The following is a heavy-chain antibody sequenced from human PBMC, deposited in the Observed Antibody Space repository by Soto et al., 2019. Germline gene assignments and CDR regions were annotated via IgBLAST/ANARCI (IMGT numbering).Heavy chain of an antibody. D-gene: IGHD3-22*01. CDR3: ARAYPYDTGYGMDV. V-gene: IGHV4-4*07. Sequence: TLSLTCTFSGGSISIYYWSWIRQRAGMVLELIGRIYTSGSTNYNPSLKSRVTMSVDTSKNQFSLKLSSVTAADTAVYYCARAYPYDTGYGMDVWGQGTTVTVSS. J-gene: IGHJ6*02. CDR2: IYTSGST. CDR1: GGSISIYY.